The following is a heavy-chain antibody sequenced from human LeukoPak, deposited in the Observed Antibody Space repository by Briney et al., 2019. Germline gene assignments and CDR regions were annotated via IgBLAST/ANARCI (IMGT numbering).Heavy chain of an antibody. V-gene: IGHV1-18*01. CDR2: IGVYNGNT. CDR3: AWICTSAICSLDY. Sequence: ASVKVSCKASGYTFTSNAISWVRQAPGQGLEWMGWIGVYNGNTNYAQSLQGRVTLTTDTSTSTAYLELRSLRSDDTAVYYCAWICTSAICSLDYWGQGTLVTVSS. D-gene: IGHD2-2*01. CDR1: GYTFTSNA. J-gene: IGHJ4*02.